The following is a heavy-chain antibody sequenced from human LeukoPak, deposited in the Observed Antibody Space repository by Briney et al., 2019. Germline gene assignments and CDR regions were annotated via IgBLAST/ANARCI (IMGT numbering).Heavy chain of an antibody. CDR1: GLTFSSDA. CDR3: AKERVIRSSGYFV. V-gene: IGHV3-23*01. CDR2: IRASGGST. Sequence: GRSLRPSCAASGLTFSSDAMSTGRQTPGKGLEWVSAIRASGGSTYYADSDKGRFTIYRDNSKNTLYLQMNSLRAEDTAVYYCAKERVIRSSGYFVWGQGTLVTVSS. D-gene: IGHD3-22*01. J-gene: IGHJ4*02.